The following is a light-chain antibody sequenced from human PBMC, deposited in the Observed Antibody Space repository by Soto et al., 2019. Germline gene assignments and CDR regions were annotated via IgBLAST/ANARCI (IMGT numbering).Light chain of an antibody. Sequence: EVVLTQSPVTLSLSPGERAALSCRASQTISTFLAWYQQKPGQVPRLLIYDASKRATGIPARFSGSGSGTDFTLTISSLEREDFEVYYCQQCDNWPPKWTFGQGTKVEIK. CDR3: QQCDNWPPKWT. J-gene: IGKJ1*01. V-gene: IGKV3-11*01. CDR2: DAS. CDR1: QTISTF.